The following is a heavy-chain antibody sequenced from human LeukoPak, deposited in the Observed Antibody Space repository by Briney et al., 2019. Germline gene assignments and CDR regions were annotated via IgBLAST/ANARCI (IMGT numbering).Heavy chain of an antibody. D-gene: IGHD6-19*01. CDR3: ARAGGWAREDYKGEAFDI. V-gene: IGHV1-18*01. J-gene: IGHJ3*02. Sequence: GASVKVSCKASGYTFTNFGISWVRQAPGQGLEWMGWISVYNGNTNYAEKVQGRVTMTADTSTRTAYMELRSLRSGDTAVYYCARAGGWAREDYKGEAFDIWGQGTKVTVSS. CDR2: ISVYNGNT. CDR1: GYTFTNFG.